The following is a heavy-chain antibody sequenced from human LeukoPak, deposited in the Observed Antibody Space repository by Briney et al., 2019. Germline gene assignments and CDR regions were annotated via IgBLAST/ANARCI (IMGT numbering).Heavy chain of an antibody. CDR3: ARALRIYYYFDY. CDR1: GFTFSSYA. CDR2: ISGSGGST. Sequence: GGSLRLSCAASGFTFSSYAMSWVRQAPGKGLEWVSAISGSGGSTYYADSVKGRFTISRDNSKNTLYLQMNSLRAEDTAVYYCARALRIYYYFDYWGQGTLVTVSS. V-gene: IGHV3-23*01. D-gene: IGHD1-26*01. J-gene: IGHJ4*02.